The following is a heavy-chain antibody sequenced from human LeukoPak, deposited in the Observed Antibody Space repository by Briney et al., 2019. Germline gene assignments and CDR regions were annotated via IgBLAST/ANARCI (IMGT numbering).Heavy chain of an antibody. CDR2: IYYSGST. D-gene: IGHD3-22*01. CDR1: GGSISSYY. Sequence: SETLSLTCTVSGGSISSYYWSWIRQPPGKGLEWIGYIYYSGSTNYNPSLKSRVTISVDTSKNQFSLKLSSVTAADTAVYYCARRYFDYYDSSGYWFDPWGQGTLVTVSS. CDR3: ARRYFDYYDSSGYWFDP. V-gene: IGHV4-59*08. J-gene: IGHJ5*02.